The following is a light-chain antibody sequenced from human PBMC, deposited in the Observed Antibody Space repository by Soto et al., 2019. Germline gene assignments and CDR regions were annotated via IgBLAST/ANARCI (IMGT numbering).Light chain of an antibody. CDR2: DAS. Sequence: EIVLTQSPATLSLSPGERAILSCRASQSVGSYLAWYQQKPGQAPRLLIYDASNRATGIPARFGGSGSATDSTLTISSLDHEVVAVYYYQQRNNSPETFGPGTKVDIK. V-gene: IGKV3-11*01. CDR3: QQRNNSPET. J-gene: IGKJ3*01. CDR1: QSVGSY.